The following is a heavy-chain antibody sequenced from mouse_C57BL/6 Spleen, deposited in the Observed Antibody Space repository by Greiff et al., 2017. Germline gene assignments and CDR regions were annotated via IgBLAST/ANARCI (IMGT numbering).Heavy chain of an antibody. CDR3: ASSHYYGSSYWFAY. D-gene: IGHD1-1*01. J-gene: IGHJ3*01. Sequence: EVQLQQSGPELVKPGASVKIPCKASGYTFTDYNMDWVKQSHGKSLEWIGDINPNNGGTIYNQKFKGKATLTVDKSSSTAYMELRSLTSEDTAVYYCASSHYYGSSYWFAYWGQGTLVTVSA. V-gene: IGHV1-18*01. CDR2: INPNNGGT. CDR1: GYTFTDYN.